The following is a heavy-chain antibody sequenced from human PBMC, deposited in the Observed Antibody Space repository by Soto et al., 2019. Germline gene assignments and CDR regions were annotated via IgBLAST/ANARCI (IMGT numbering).Heavy chain of an antibody. CDR2: IYYSGST. J-gene: IGHJ5*02. D-gene: IGHD3-16*01. V-gene: IGHV4-59*01. CDR3: AREGGYPRGGHQGWFDP. Sequence: QVQLQESGPGLVKPSETLSLTCTVSGGSISSYYWSWIRQPPGKGLEWIGYIYYSGSTNYNPSLTSRVTISVDTSKNQFSLKLSSVTAADTAVYYCAREGGYPRGGHQGWFDPWGQGTLVTVSS. CDR1: GGSISSYY.